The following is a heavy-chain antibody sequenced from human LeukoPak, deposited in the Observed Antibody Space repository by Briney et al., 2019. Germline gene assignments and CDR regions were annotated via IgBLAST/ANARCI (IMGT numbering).Heavy chain of an antibody. CDR2: IIPIFGTA. J-gene: IGHJ6*03. D-gene: IGHD6-25*01. CDR1: GGTFSSYA. Sequence: SVKVSCKASGGTFSSYAISWVRQAPGQGLEWMGGIIPIFGTANYAQKFQGRVTITADESTSTAYMELSSLRSEDTAVYYCAREGSGRLLRRYYYYMDVWGKGTTVTVSS. CDR3: AREGSGRLLRRYYYYMDV. V-gene: IGHV1-69*13.